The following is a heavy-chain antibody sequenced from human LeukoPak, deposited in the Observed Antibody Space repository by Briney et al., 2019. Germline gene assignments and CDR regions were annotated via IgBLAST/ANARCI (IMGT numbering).Heavy chain of an antibody. V-gene: IGHV1-18*01. Sequence: PGASVKVSCKASGYTFSSYGISWVRQAPGQGLEWMGWISANNGNTNYAQKFQGRVTMTTDTSTSTAYMELRSLRSDDTAVYYCASTYCSGSSCFPPTLNYWGQGTLVTVSS. CDR2: ISANNGNT. J-gene: IGHJ4*02. CDR1: GYTFSSYG. CDR3: ASTYCSGSSCFPPTLNY. D-gene: IGHD2-15*01.